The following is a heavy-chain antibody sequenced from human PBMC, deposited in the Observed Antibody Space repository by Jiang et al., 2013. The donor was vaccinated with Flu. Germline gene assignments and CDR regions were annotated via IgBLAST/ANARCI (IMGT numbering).Heavy chain of an antibody. CDR1: GFSLSNYG. CDR2: IRDDGNIK. V-gene: IGHV3-30*02. J-gene: IGHJ6*02. CDR3: AKKGGMDV. Sequence: VQLLESGGGVVQPGGSLRLSCAAPGFSLSNYGIHWVRQAPGRGLEWVAFIRDDGNIKHYADSLKGRVTISRDNSENTVYLQMSSLRAEDTAVYYCAKKGGMDVWGQGTTVTVSS.